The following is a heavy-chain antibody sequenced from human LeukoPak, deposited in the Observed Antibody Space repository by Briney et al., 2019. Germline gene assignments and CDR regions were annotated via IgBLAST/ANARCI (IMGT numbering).Heavy chain of an antibody. CDR1: GFSFSTHG. J-gene: IGHJ4*02. D-gene: IGHD2-8*02. V-gene: IGHV3-64*02. Sequence: SGGSLMLSCAASGFSFSTHGIHWVRQAPGMGLEYVSAISSNGGRKYYTESVKGRFTISRDNYKNTVYLQMDSLRVEDMAVYYCARSYCTVNSCYEALGYWGQGTLVSVSS. CDR2: ISSNGGRK. CDR3: ARSYCTVNSCYEALGY.